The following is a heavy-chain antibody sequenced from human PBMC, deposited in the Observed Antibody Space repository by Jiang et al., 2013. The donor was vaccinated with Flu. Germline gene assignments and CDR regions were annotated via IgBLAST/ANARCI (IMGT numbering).Heavy chain of an antibody. Sequence: GYTYTSHWIVWVRQMPGKGLEWMGAIYPADSDTRYSPSFQGQVTISADKSITTAHLQWSVLKASDTAMYYCARSSSGWYYASDTWGQGTMVTVS. CDR2: IYPADSDT. D-gene: IGHD6-19*01. V-gene: IGHV5-51*01. CDR1: GYTYTSHW. CDR3: ARSSSGWYYASDT. J-gene: IGHJ3*02.